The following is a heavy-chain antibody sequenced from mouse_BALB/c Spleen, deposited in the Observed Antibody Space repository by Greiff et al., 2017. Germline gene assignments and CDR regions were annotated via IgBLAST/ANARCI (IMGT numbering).Heavy chain of an antibody. V-gene: IGHV2-9*02. D-gene: IGHD2-10*01. CDR2: IWAGGST. CDR3: ARAYYGNYDYYYAMDY. CDR1: GFSLTSYG. Sequence: QVQLQQSGPGLVAPSQSLSITCTVSGFSLTSYGVHWVRQPPGKGLEWLGVIWAGGSTNYNSALMSRLSISKDNSKSQVFLKMNSLQTDDTAMYYCARAYYGNYDYYYAMDYWGQGTSVTVSS. J-gene: IGHJ4*01.